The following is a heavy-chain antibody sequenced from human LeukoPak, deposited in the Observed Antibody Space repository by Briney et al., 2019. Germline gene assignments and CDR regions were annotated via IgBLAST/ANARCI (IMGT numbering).Heavy chain of an antibody. V-gene: IGHV3-21*01. D-gene: IGHD3-3*01. CDR2: ISSSSSYI. Sequence: KPGGSLRLSCAASGFTFSSYSMNWVRQAPGKGLEWVSSISSSSSYIYYADSVKGRFTISRDDAKNSLYLQMNSLRAEDTAVYYCARDRYDFWSGYYVYWGQGTLVTVSS. CDR3: ARDRYDFWSGYYVY. J-gene: IGHJ4*02. CDR1: GFTFSSYS.